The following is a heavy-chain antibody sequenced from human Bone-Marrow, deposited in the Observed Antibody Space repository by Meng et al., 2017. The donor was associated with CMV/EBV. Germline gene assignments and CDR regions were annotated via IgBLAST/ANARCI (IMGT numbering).Heavy chain of an antibody. CDR2: IYPLDSDV. D-gene: IGHD6-13*01. CDR3: ARQWSSSWYKLNYFYAMDV. J-gene: IGHJ6*02. V-gene: IGHV5-51*01. Sequence: GGSLRLSCEASGYSFTNHWIGWVRQVPGKGLEWMGVIYPLDSDVRYSPSFQGQVTISADTYVSTAYLQWTSLKASDTAIYYCARQWSSSWYKLNYFYAMDVWGQGPTVTVAS. CDR1: GYSFTNHW.